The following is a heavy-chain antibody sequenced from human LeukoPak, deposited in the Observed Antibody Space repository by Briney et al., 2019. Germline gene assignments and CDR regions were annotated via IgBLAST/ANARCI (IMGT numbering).Heavy chain of an antibody. CDR3: ARVSAITLAAFDF. D-gene: IGHD6-19*01. J-gene: IGHJ4*02. V-gene: IGHV4-4*07. Sequence: PSETLSLTCTVSGASMTDYSWSWIRQPAGKGLEWLGRVYTSGSPNYNPPLKSRVAMSVDTSKKQFSLEVRSVTAADTALYYCARVSAITLAAFDFWGQGILVTVSS. CDR1: GASMTDYS. CDR2: VYTSGSP.